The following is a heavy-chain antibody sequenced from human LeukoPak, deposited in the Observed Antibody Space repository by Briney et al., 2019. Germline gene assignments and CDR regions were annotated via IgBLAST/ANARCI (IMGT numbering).Heavy chain of an antibody. D-gene: IGHD6-13*01. V-gene: IGHV3-30*18. CDR3: AKDRSIAAGDDAFDI. CDR2: VSYDGINK. CDR1: GFTFSSYG. J-gene: IGHJ3*02. Sequence: PGRSLRLSCAASGFTFSSYGMHWVRQAPGKGLEWVAVVSYDGINKYYADSVKGRFTISRDNSKNTLYLQMNSLRAEDTAVYYCAKDRSIAAGDDAFDIWGQGTMVTVSS.